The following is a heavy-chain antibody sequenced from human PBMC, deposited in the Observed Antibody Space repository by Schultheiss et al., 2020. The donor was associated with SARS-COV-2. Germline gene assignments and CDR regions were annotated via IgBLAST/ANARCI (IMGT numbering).Heavy chain of an antibody. CDR2: INHSGST. Sequence: SETLSLTCAVYGGSLSDYYWSWIRQPPGKGLEWIGEINHSGSTNYNPSLKSRVTISVDTSKNQFSLKLSSVTAADTAVYYCARGRGDYHYYGMDVWGQGTTVTVSS. CDR1: GGSLSDYY. CDR3: ARGRGDYHYYGMDV. J-gene: IGHJ6*02. V-gene: IGHV4-34*01. D-gene: IGHD2-15*01.